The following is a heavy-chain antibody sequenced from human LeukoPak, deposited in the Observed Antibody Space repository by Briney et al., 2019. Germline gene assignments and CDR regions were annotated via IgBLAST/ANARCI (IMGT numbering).Heavy chain of an antibody. CDR1: GGSFSGYY. CDR2: INHSGST. J-gene: IGHJ5*02. Sequence: SETLSLTCAVYGGSFSGYYWSWIRQPPGKGLEGIGEINHSGSTNYNPSLKSRVTISVDTSKNQFSLKLSSVTAADTAVYYCARGPSRLRYFDWLFEQNWFDPWGQGTLVTVSS. V-gene: IGHV4-34*01. D-gene: IGHD3-9*01. CDR3: ARGPSRLRYFDWLFEQNWFDP.